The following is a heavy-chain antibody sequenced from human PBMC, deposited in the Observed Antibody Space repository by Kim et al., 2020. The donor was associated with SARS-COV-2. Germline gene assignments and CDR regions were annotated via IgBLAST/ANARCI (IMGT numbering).Heavy chain of an antibody. Sequence: GGSLRLSCAASGFTFRNAWMSWVRQAPGKGLEWVGRIKSNSYGGTTDYAAPLKGRFTISRDDSKNTLDLEMNRLKTEDTGIYFCTTDHVPFDFNYDMVVCGQGTTVTVSS. J-gene: IGHJ6*02. CDR1: GFTFRNAW. D-gene: IGHD3-9*01. V-gene: IGHV3-15*01. CDR3: TTDHVPFDFNYDMVV. CDR2: IKSNSYGGTT.